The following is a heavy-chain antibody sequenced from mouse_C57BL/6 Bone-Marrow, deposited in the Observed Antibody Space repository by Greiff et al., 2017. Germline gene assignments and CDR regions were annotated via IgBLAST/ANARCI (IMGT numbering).Heavy chain of an antibody. CDR1: GFTFSSYA. CDR2: ISSGGDYT. J-gene: IGHJ3*01. D-gene: IGHD2-4*01. Sequence: EVKLMESGEGLVKPGGSLKLSCAASGFTFSSYAMSWVRQTPGKRLEWVAYISSGGDYTYYADTLKGRFTISRDNARNTLYLQMSSLKSEDTAVYSCTSHYDYDGWYAYWGQGTLVTVSA. V-gene: IGHV5-9-1*02. CDR3: TSHYDYDGWYAY.